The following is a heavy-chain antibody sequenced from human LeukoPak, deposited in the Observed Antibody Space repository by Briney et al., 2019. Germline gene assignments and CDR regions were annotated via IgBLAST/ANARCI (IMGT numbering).Heavy chain of an antibody. D-gene: IGHD4/OR15-4a*01. J-gene: IGHJ2*01. Sequence: EASVKVSCKASGVTSNNYAIIWLRQAPGQGLEWMGRIIPLFGITNYAQKFQDRVTITADKSTNTTYMGLTSLRSEDTAVYYCARLITTSWMGFDLWGRGTLVTVSS. CDR3: ARLITTSWMGFDL. CDR2: IIPLFGIT. CDR1: GVTSNNYA. V-gene: IGHV1-69*17.